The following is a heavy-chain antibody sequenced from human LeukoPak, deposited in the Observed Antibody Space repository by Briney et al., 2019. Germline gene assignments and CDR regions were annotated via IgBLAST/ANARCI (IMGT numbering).Heavy chain of an antibody. J-gene: IGHJ4*02. CDR2: ISYDGNNK. Sequence: GGSLRLSCAASGFTFSNYAIHWVRQAPGKGLEWVAVISYDGNNKYYADSVKGRFTISRDNSKNTLYLQMNNLRAEDTAVYYCARQWIQLWLIDYWGQGTLVTVSS. V-gene: IGHV3-30-3*01. D-gene: IGHD5-18*01. CDR1: GFTFSNYA. CDR3: ARQWIQLWLIDY.